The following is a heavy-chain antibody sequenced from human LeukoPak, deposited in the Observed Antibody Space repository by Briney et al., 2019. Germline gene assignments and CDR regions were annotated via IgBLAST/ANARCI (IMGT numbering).Heavy chain of an antibody. CDR1: GYTFTSYG. V-gene: IGHV1-18*01. CDR2: ISAYNGNT. CDR3: ARNGAYCSSTSCYLWS. J-gene: IGHJ5*02. Sequence: ASVKVSCKASGYTFTSYGISWVRQAPGQGLEWMGWISAYNGNTNYAQKLRGRVTMTTDTSTSTAYMELRSLRSDDTAVYYCARNGAYCSSTSCYLWSWGQGTLVTVSS. D-gene: IGHD2-2*01.